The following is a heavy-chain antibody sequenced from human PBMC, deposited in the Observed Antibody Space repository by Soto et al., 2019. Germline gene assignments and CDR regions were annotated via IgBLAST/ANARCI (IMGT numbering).Heavy chain of an antibody. CDR1: GYTFSGYV. D-gene: IGHD3-3*01. CDR3: ASGRYHDFWSGYYQFDY. Sequence: QVHLVQSGAEVKKPGASVKLSCKASGYTFSGYVMHWLRQAPGQRLEWMGWINAGNANTQYSQKFQGRVTITRDTSASAVYPELSSLRSADTAVYYCASGRYHDFWSGYYQFDYWVQGTLVTVSS. V-gene: IGHV1-3*01. CDR2: INAGNANT. J-gene: IGHJ4*02.